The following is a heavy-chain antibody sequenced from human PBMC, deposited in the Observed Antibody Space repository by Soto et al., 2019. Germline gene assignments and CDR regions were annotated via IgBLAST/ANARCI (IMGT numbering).Heavy chain of an antibody. V-gene: IGHV1-2*04. CDR1: GYTFTGYY. J-gene: IGHJ6*02. D-gene: IGHD4-4*01. CDR2: INPNSGGT. Sequence: GASVKVSCKASGYTFTGYYMHWVRQAPGQGLEWMGWINPNSGGTNYAQKFQGWVTMTRDTSISTAYMELSRLRSDDTAVYYCAREGMTTVTTNYYYGMDVWGQGTTVTVS. CDR3: AREGMTTVTTNYYYGMDV.